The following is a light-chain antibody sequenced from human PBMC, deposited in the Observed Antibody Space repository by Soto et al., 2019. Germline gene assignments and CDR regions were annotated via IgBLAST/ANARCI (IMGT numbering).Light chain of an antibody. CDR3: QHYVTSPT. CDR1: QTIDSSY. J-gene: IGKJ4*01. V-gene: IGKV3-20*01. Sequence: EIVFTQSPCTLSLSPGERAPLSCRASQTIDSSYLAWLRQKPGQAPRLLIYAASSRPTGIPDRFSGSGSGTDFTLTISRLEPEDFAVYYCQHYVTSPTFGGGTKVDIK. CDR2: AAS.